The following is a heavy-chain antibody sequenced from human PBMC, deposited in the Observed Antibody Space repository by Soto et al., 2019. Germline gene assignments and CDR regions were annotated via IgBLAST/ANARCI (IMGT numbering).Heavy chain of an antibody. V-gene: IGHV4-31*03. CDR3: ARTQHIVLVPTLYRFDS. D-gene: IGHD2-2*01. J-gene: IGHJ5*01. CDR1: GGSISSGDNY. CDR2: IYYSGST. Sequence: PSETLSLTCTVFGGSISSGDNYWSWIRQHPGRGLEWIGFIYYSGSTYYNPSLKSRVTISVDTSKNQFSLKLTSVTAADTAVYYCARTQHIVLVPTLYRFDSWGQGRLVT.